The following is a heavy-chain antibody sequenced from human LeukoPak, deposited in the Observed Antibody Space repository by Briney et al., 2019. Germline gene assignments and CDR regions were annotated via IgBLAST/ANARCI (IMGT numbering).Heavy chain of an antibody. D-gene: IGHD3-3*01. J-gene: IGHJ3*02. V-gene: IGHV4-61*01. CDR3: ARVVTIFGVVTYAFDI. Sequence: PSQTLSLTCTVSGDSVSSGSYYWSWIRQPPGKGLEWIGYIYYSGSTNYNPSLKSRVTISVDTSKNQFSLKLSSVTAADTAVYYCARVVTIFGVVTYAFDIWGQGTMVTVSS. CDR1: GDSVSSGSYY. CDR2: IYYSGST.